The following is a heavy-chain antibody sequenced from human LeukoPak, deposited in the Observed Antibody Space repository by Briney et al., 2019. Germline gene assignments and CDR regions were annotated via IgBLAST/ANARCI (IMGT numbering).Heavy chain of an antibody. V-gene: IGHV4-34*01. CDR2: INHGGST. CDR3: ARLPDYYSRLGAPG. D-gene: IGHD3-10*01. Sequence: SETLSLTCAVYGGSFSGYYWSWIRQPPGKGLEWIGEINHGGSTNYNPSPESRLTISVDTSNGQSSLKLGAMTAADTAVYYCARLPDYYSRLGAPGWGQGTLVTVSS. J-gene: IGHJ4*02. CDR1: GGSFSGYY.